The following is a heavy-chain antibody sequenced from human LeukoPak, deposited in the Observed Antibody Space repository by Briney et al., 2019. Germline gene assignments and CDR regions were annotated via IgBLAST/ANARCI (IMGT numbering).Heavy chain of an antibody. CDR1: GFTFSSYG. CDR2: ISYDGSNE. CDR3: AKAGRIAAAGIGSVYGMDV. J-gene: IGHJ6*02. D-gene: IGHD6-13*01. V-gene: IGHV3-30*18. Sequence: GGPLRLSCAAPGFTFSSYGMHWVRQAPGKGLEWVAVISYDGSNEYYADSVKGRFTISRDNSKNTLYLQMNSLRAEDTAVYYCAKAGRIAAAGIGSVYGMDVWGQGTTVTVSS.